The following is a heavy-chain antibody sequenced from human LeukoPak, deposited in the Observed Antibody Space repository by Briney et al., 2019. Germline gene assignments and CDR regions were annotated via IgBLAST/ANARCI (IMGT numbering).Heavy chain of an antibody. J-gene: IGHJ4*02. CDR3: ARDDEDIVVVPAAILGY. V-gene: IGHV1-69*04. CDR1: GGTFSSYA. CDR2: IIPILGIA. D-gene: IGHD2-2*02. Sequence: ASVKVSCKASGGTFSSYAISWVRQAPGQGLEWMGRIIPILGIANYAQKFQGRVTMTRDTSISTAYMELSRLRSDDTAVYYCARDDEDIVVVPAAILGYWGQGTLVTVSS.